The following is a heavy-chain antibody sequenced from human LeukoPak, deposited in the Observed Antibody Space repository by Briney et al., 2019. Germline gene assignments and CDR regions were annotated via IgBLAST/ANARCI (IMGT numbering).Heavy chain of an antibody. CDR2: VKQDGTEK. J-gene: IGHJ4*02. V-gene: IGHV3-7*01. D-gene: IGHD6-13*01. CDR1: GFTFKDYW. Sequence: GGSLRLSCEASGFTFKDYWMTWVRQAPGKGLEWVANVKQDGTEKFYVDSVKGRFTISRDNGKDSLYLQMNSLRVEDTAIYYCARAGGTSWADYWGQGTLVTVSS. CDR3: ARAGGTSWADY.